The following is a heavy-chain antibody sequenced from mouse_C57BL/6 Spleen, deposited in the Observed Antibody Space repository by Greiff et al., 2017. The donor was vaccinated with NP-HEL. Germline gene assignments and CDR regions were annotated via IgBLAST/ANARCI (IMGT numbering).Heavy chain of an antibody. CDR2: ISSGGSYT. V-gene: IGHV5-6*01. Sequence: EVKLVESGGDLVKPGGSLKLSCAASGFTFSSYGMSWVRQTPDKRLEWVATISSGGSYTYYPDSVKGRFTISRDNAKNTLYLRMSSLKSEDTSMYYCASDGSYAMDYWGQGTSVTVSS. CDR1: GFTFSSYG. CDR3: ASDGSYAMDY. J-gene: IGHJ4*01.